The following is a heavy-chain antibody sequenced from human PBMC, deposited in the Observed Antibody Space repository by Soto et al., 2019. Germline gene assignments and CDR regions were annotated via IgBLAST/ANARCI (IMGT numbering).Heavy chain of an antibody. V-gene: IGHV4-39*01. Sequence: QLQLQESGPGLVKPSETLSLTCTVSGGSISSSTYYWGWIRQPPGKGLEWIGTIFYSGSTYYNPSLKSRVTISVDTAKNQFSLKRSSVTAADTAVYYCARQGGATFFDYWGQGTLVTVSS. CDR1: GGSISSSTYY. CDR3: ARQGGATFFDY. J-gene: IGHJ4*02. D-gene: IGHD1-26*01. CDR2: IFYSGST.